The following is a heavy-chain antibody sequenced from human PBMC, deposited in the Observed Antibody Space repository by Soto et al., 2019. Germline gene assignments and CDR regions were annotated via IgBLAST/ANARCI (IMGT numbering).Heavy chain of an antibody. V-gene: IGHV1-18*01. Sequence: QVQLVQSAAEVKKPGASVKLSCKASGYTFTNYGISWVRQAPGQGLEWMGWISAYNGDTNYVQNLQGRVTMTTDTATSTAYMELRSLRSDDTAVYYCARVVYGDYYYYGMDVWGQGTTVIVSS. CDR1: GYTFTNYG. D-gene: IGHD3-16*01. CDR3: ARVVYGDYYYYGMDV. J-gene: IGHJ6*02. CDR2: ISAYNGDT.